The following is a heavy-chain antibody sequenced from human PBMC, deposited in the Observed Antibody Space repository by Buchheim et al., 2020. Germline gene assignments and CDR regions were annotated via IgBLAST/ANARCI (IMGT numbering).Heavy chain of an antibody. J-gene: IGHJ4*02. CDR2: LKSDGSEK. D-gene: IGHD1-1*01. CDR1: GFTFNTYW. CDR3: ARARWGGTGPDY. V-gene: IGHV3-7*01. Sequence: EVQLVESGGDLVQPGGSLRLSCAASGFTFNTYWMSWVRHAPGKGLEWVATLKSDGSEKYYVDSVKGRFTVSRANAENSLFLQMDSLRVEDTAVYYCARARWGGTGPDYWGQGTL.